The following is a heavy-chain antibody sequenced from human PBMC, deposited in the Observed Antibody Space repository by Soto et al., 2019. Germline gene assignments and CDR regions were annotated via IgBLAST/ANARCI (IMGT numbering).Heavy chain of an antibody. CDR2: ISGSGGST. V-gene: IGHV3-23*01. J-gene: IGHJ4*02. Sequence: GGSLRLSCATSGFTFSSYAMSWVRQAPGKGLEWVSAISGSGGSTYYADSVKGRFTISRDNSKNTLYLQMNSLRAEDTAVYYCAKDRRYGGPESMIVVVIYYYWGQGTLVTVSS. CDR1: GFTFSSYA. CDR3: AKDRRYGGPESMIVVVIYYY. D-gene: IGHD3-22*01.